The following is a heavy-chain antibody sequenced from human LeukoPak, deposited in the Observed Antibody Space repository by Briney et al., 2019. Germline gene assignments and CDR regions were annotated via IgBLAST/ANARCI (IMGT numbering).Heavy chain of an antibody. Sequence: VASVKVSCKASGYTFIDYYIHWVRQAPGQGLEWMGRINPNSGGTSDVQKFKGRVTMTRDTSITTVYMELSRLTSDDTAVYYCARNLCRDNTCYGYFDNWGQGTLVTVSS. V-gene: IGHV1-2*06. CDR2: INPNSGGT. D-gene: IGHD2-2*01. CDR3: ARNLCRDNTCYGYFDN. CDR1: GYTFIDYY. J-gene: IGHJ4*02.